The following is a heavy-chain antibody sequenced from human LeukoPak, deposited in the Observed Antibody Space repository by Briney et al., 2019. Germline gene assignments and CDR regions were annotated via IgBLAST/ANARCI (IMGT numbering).Heavy chain of an antibody. J-gene: IGHJ5*02. CDR3: ARGLRYSSSWYVDP. Sequence: SETLSLTCAVYGGSFSGYYWSWIRQPPGKGLEWIGYIYYSGSTYYNPSLKSRVTISVDTSKNQFSLKLSSVTAADTAVYYCARGLRYSSSWYVDPWGQGTLVTVSS. V-gene: IGHV4-34*09. CDR1: GGSFSGYY. CDR2: IYYSGST. D-gene: IGHD6-13*01.